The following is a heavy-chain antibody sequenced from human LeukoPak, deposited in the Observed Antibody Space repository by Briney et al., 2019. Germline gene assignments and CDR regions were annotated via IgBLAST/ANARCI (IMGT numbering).Heavy chain of an antibody. CDR1: RFTIDSKY. Sequence: GGSLRLSCAASRFTIDSKYISWVRQAPGKGLEWVSLIYTGGSTYYADSVRGRFTISRDNSKNTLYLQMNSLRPEDTAVYYCARGFGKAAANVFGGYTMDVWGQGTTVTVSS. CDR3: ARGFGKAAANVFGGYTMDV. V-gene: IGHV3-66*02. D-gene: IGHD6-13*01. J-gene: IGHJ6*02. CDR2: IYTGGST.